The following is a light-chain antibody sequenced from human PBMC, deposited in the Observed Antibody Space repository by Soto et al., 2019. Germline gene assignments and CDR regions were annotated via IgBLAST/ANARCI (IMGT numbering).Light chain of an antibody. Sequence: DIKMTQSPSSVSASVGDRVTITCRASQDISSSLAWYQQKPGKAPNLLIYAASNLQSGVPSRFSGTGSVTDFTLTINRLQPEDVATYHCQQSNSSTFGPGTKVDMK. CDR1: QDISSS. V-gene: IGKV1-12*02. J-gene: IGKJ3*01. CDR3: QQSNSST. CDR2: AAS.